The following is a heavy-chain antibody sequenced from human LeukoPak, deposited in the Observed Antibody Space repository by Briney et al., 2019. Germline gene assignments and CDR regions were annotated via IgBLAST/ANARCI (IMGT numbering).Heavy chain of an antibody. V-gene: IGHV3-43D*03. CDR1: GFTFDDYA. J-gene: IGHJ4*02. CDR3: ATGGSSGSFDY. CDR2: ISWDGGST. D-gene: IGHD3-10*01. Sequence: GGSLRLSCAASGFTFDDYAMHWVRQAPGKGLEWVPLISWDGGSTYYADSVKGRFTISRDNSKNSLYLQMNSLRAEDTALYYCATGGSSGSFDYWGQGTLVTVSS.